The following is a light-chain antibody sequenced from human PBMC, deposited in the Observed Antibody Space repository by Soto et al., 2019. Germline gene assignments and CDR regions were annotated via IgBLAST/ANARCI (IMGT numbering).Light chain of an antibody. V-gene: IGKV3-15*01. CDR2: GAF. Sequence: ETVMTQSPATLSVSPGERATPSCRASQSVSIDLAWYQQRPGQAPRVLIYGAFTRATGIPARFSGSASGTEFTLTISSLQSEDFAVYYCQQYNNWPLTFGGGTKVEIK. CDR3: QQYNNWPLT. CDR1: QSVSID. J-gene: IGKJ4*01.